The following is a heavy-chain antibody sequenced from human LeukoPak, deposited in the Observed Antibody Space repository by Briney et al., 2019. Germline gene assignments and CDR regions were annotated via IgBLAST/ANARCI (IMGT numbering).Heavy chain of an antibody. D-gene: IGHD2-2*01. CDR1: GDTFTSYY. Sequence: RASVKVSCKASGDTFTSYYIHWVRQAPGQGLEWMGIINPSGDSTSYAQKFQGRVTMTRDTSTSTVYMELSSLRSEYTAVYYCAIAALRYCSSSSCYKGFLDYWGQGTLVTVSS. J-gene: IGHJ4*02. CDR3: AIAALRYCSSSSCYKGFLDY. V-gene: IGHV1-46*01. CDR2: INPSGDST.